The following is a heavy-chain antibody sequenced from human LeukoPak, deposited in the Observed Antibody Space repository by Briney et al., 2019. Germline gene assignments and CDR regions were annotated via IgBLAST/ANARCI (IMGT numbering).Heavy chain of an antibody. CDR1: GFTFSSYA. CDR3: ARDGAHYYDSSGYLD. Sequence: GGSLRLSCAASGFTFSSYAMSWVRQAPGKGLEWVAVIWYDGSNKYYADSVKGRFTISRDNSKNTLYLQMNSLRAEDTAVYYCARDGAHYYDSSGYLDWGQGTLVTVSS. CDR2: IWYDGSNK. V-gene: IGHV3-33*08. D-gene: IGHD3-22*01. J-gene: IGHJ4*02.